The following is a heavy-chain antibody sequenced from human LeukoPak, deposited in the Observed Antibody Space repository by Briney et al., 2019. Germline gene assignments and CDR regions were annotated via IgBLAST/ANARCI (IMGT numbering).Heavy chain of an antibody. CDR3: ARVVRTRGRASSGYLLGY. CDR1: GVTFSTNS. V-gene: IGHV1-69*13. Sequence: SVNVSCKASGVTFSTNSFSWVRQAPGQGPEWMGGLMPQYETTFYAQSFQGRVTITADDSTSTLYMELSSLRSEDTAMYYCARVVRTRGRASSGYLLGYWGQGTLVTVSS. J-gene: IGHJ4*02. CDR2: LMPQYETT. D-gene: IGHD3-22*01.